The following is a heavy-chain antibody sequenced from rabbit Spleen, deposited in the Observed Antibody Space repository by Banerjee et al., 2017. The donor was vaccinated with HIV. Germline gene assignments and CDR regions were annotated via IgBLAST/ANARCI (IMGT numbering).Heavy chain of an antibody. CDR1: GVSFTSNYY. J-gene: IGHJ4*01. D-gene: IGHD5-1*01. CDR2: IDTGSSGFT. V-gene: IGHV1S40*01. CDR3: ARKCTSGWDYGTYNL. Sequence: QSLEESGGGLVKPGASLTLTCTASGVSFTSNYYMCWVRQAPGKGLEWIACIDTGSSGFTYFASWAKGRFTISKTSSTTVTLQVTSLTAADTATYFCARKCTSGWDYGTYNLWGPGTLVTVS.